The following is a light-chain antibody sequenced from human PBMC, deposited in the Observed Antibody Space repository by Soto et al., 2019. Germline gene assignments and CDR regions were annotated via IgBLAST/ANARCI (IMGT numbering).Light chain of an antibody. CDR1: QSVSSSY. V-gene: IGKV3-20*01. CDR3: QQYNNWPT. Sequence: EIMLTHSPGTLSLSPCERATLSCRASQSVSSSYLAWYQQKPGQAPRLLIYGASSRATGIPDRFSGSGSGTEFTLTISSLQSEDFAVYYCQQYNNWPTFGQGTKVDIK. J-gene: IGKJ1*01. CDR2: GAS.